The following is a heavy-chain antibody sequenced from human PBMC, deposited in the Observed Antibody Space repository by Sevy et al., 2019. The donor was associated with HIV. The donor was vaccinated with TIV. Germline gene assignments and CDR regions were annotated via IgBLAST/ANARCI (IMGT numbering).Heavy chain of an antibody. CDR1: GFTFSIYS. CDR3: ARGGYCSGGSGYGPPDS. CDR2: ISSRSSYI. J-gene: IGHJ4*02. V-gene: IGHV3-21*01. D-gene: IGHD2-15*01. Sequence: GGSLRLSCAASGFTFSIYSMTWVRQAPGKGLEWVSSISSRSSYIYYADSVKGRFTISRDNAKNSLYLQMKSLRAEDTAVYYCARGGYCSGGSGYGPPDSWGQGTLVTASP.